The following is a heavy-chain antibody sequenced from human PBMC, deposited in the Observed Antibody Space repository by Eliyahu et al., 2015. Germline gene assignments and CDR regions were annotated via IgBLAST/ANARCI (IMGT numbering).Heavy chain of an antibody. J-gene: IGHJ4*02. CDR2: ISXXGHKK. D-gene: IGHD2-15*01. CDR3: ARDPYGSTSGPLDF. Sequence: QVQLVESGGGVVQPGKSLSLSCAGSGFXFNGXTMTWVRQAPGKGLGWVAFISXXGHKKDYGDFAKGRFTISRDNSKNTLQLHMDSLTADDTAVYYCARDPYGSTSGPLDFWGQGTLVIVSS. CDR1: GFXFNGXT. V-gene: IGHV3-30*04.